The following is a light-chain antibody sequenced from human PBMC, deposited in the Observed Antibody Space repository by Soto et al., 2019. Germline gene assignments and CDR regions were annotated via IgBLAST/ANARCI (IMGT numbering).Light chain of an antibody. J-gene: IGKJ1*01. Sequence: IVLTHSPATLSFSPVERATLYSRSSQSVSSYLAWYQQKPGQAPRLLIYDASNRATGIPARFSGSGSGTDFTLTISRLEPEDFAVYYCQQYGSSGTCGQGTKVDI. CDR2: DAS. CDR3: QQYGSSGT. V-gene: IGKV3-11*01. CDR1: QSVSSY.